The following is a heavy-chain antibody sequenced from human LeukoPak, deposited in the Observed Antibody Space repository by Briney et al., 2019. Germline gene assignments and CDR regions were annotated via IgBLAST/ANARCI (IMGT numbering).Heavy chain of an antibody. CDR2: IKQDGSEK. V-gene: IGHV3-7*03. J-gene: IGHJ5*02. CDR1: GFTFSSYW. Sequence: GGSLRLSCAASGFTFSSYWMSWVRQAPGKGLEWVANIKQDGSEKYYVNSVKGRFTISRDNAKNSLYLQMNSLRAEDTALYYCAKDRFGELFDWFDPWGQGTLVTVSS. CDR3: AKDRFGELFDWFDP. D-gene: IGHD3-10*01.